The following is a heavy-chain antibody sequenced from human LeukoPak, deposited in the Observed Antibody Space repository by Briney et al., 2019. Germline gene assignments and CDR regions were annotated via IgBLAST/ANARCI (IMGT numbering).Heavy chain of an antibody. CDR2: IKQDGSAE. Sequence: GGSLRLSCAASGFTFSNYWMNWVRQAPGKGLEWVAHIKQDGSAEYYLDSVKGRFTISRDNAKNSLYLQMNSLGAEDTAVYYCARTIREQWLTIDYWGQGTLVTFSS. V-gene: IGHV3-7*04. CDR3: ARTIREQWLTIDY. CDR1: GFTFSNYW. J-gene: IGHJ4*02. D-gene: IGHD6-19*01.